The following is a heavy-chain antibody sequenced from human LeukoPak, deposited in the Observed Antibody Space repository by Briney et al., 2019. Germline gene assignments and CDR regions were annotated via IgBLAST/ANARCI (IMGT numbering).Heavy chain of an antibody. CDR3: ARGGIVRYYDSSGYNPLNY. Sequence: SVKVSCKASGGTFSSYAITWVRQAPGQGLEWMGGIIPIFGTANYAQKFQGRVTITADESTSTAYMELSSLRSEDTAVYYCARGGIVRYYDSSGYNPLNYWGQGTLVTVSS. D-gene: IGHD3-22*01. V-gene: IGHV1-69*13. CDR1: GGTFSSYA. CDR2: IIPIFGTA. J-gene: IGHJ4*02.